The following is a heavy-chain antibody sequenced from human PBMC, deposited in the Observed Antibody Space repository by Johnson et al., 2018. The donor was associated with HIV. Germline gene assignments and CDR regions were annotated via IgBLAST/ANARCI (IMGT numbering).Heavy chain of an antibody. V-gene: IGHV3-20*04. J-gene: IGHJ3*02. CDR1: GISFDDYG. CDR3: GRGYSSGWSDGFDI. CDR2: INWSGGST. D-gene: IGHD6-19*01. Sequence: VQLVESGGGVVRPGGSLRLSCAASGISFDDYGMSWVRQAPGKGLEWVSGINWSGGSTGYADSVMGRFSISRYNPKNSLYLQRNSLRAEDTALYYCGRGYSSGWSDGFDIWGQGTMVTVSS.